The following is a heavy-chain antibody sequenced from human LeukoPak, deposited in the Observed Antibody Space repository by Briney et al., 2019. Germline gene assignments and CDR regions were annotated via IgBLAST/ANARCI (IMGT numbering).Heavy chain of an antibody. V-gene: IGHV4-39*07. J-gene: IGHJ6*02. CDR2: ISYTGST. Sequence: PSETLSLTCSVSGDSIRNRSYYWGWIRQPPGKGLAWIGSISYTGSTYYNPSLQSRVTISADMSKNHLSVKLSSVTAADTAVYYCARVAAGTYWYCAMDVWGQGTTVTVSS. CDR3: ARVAAGTYWYCAMDV. D-gene: IGHD2-15*01. CDR1: GDSIRNRSYY.